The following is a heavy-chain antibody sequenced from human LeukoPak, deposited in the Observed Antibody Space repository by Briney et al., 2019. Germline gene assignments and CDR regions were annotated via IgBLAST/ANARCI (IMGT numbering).Heavy chain of an antibody. D-gene: IGHD3-10*01. CDR1: TFSFSHYG. CDR3: ARAAAFGSGSYASDAYDI. V-gene: IGHV3-33*01. Sequence: PGRSLTLSCAASTFSFSHYGMHWVRQAPGKGLEWVAVIWYDGSNKYYADSVKGRFTISRDNSKNTLYLQMNSLRVEDTAVYYCARAAAFGSGSYASDAYDIWGQGTMVTVSS. CDR2: IWYDGSNK. J-gene: IGHJ3*02.